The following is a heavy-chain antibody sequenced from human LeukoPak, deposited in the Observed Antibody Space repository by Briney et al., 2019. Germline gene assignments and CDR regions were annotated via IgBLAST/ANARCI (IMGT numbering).Heavy chain of an antibody. D-gene: IGHD3-22*01. CDR1: GGTFSSYA. CDR3: ARDYYDRGGAFDI. CDR2: IIPIFGTA. Sequence: GASVKVSCKASGGTFSSYAISWVRQAPGHGLEGMGGIIPIFGTANYAQKFQGRVTITTDESTSTAYMELSSLRSEDTAVYYCARDYYDRGGAFDIWGQGTMVTVSS. V-gene: IGHV1-69*05. J-gene: IGHJ3*02.